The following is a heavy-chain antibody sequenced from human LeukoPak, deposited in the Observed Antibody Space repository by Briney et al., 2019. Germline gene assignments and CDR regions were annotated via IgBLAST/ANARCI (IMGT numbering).Heavy chain of an antibody. J-gene: IGHJ4*02. CDR2: IYYSGST. Sequence: SETLSLTCTVSGGSISSYYWSWIRQPPGKGLEWIGYIYYSGSTHYNPSLKSRVTISVATSKTQFSLKRSSVTAADTAVYYCATSLWDTAMVTSPSFDYWGQGTLVTVSS. CDR3: ATSLWDTAMVTSPSFDY. V-gene: IGHV4-59*01. D-gene: IGHD5-18*01. CDR1: GGSISSYY.